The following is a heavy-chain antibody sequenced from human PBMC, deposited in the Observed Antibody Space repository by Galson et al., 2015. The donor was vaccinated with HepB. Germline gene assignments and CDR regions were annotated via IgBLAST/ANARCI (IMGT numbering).Heavy chain of an antibody. Sequence: SCAASGFTFSSYTMNWVRQPPGKGLEWVSYISNSGTTIYYAGSVKGRFTISRDNAKNSLYLDMNSLRDEDTAVYYCARQRQVDYWGQGTLVTVSS. CDR2: ISNSGTTI. CDR3: ARQRQVDY. V-gene: IGHV3-48*02. J-gene: IGHJ4*02. D-gene: IGHD6-25*01. CDR1: GFTFSSYT.